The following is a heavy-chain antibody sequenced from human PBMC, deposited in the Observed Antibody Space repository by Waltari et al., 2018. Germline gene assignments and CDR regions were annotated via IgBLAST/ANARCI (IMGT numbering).Heavy chain of an antibody. Sequence: QVQLQESGPGLVKPSETLSLTCTVSGGSISSYYWSWIRQPPGKGLEWIGYIYYSGSTNYNPSLKSRVTISVDTSKNQFSLKLSSVTAADTAVYYCARDDSSSWGSWFDPWGQGTLVTVSS. J-gene: IGHJ5*02. CDR1: GGSISSYY. D-gene: IGHD6-13*01. CDR2: IYYSGST. V-gene: IGHV4-59*01. CDR3: ARDDSSSWGSWFDP.